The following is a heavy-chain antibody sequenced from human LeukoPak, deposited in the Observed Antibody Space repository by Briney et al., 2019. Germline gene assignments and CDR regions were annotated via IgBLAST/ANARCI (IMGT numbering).Heavy chain of an antibody. CDR2: IFYSGST. V-gene: IGHV4-39*01. J-gene: IGHJ4*02. Sequence: PSETLSLTCTVSGGSISSSSYYWGWIRQPPGKGLEWIGRIFYSGSTYYNPSLKSRVTISVDTSMKQFSLKLSSVTAADTAVYYCARHSLTGYSGYELGDYWGQGTLVTVSS. CDR3: ARHSLTGYSGYELGDY. D-gene: IGHD5-12*01. CDR1: GGSISSSSYY.